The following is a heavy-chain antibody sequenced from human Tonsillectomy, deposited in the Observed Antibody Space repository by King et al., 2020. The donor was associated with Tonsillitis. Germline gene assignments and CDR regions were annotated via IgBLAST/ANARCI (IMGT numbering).Heavy chain of an antibody. CDR2: IHSSGST. CDR1: GVSISSRDYY. V-gene: IGHV4-30-4*01. Sequence: QVQLQESGPGLVKPSQTLSLTCSVSGVSISSRDYYWTWIRQPPGKGLEWIGYIHSSGSTYSNPPLKSRVSISIDTSKNHFSLKLSSVTAADTAIYYCGSQLSVGYYFGMDVWGQGTTVTVSS. J-gene: IGHJ6*02. CDR3: GSQLSVGYYFGMDV. D-gene: IGHD3-16*02.